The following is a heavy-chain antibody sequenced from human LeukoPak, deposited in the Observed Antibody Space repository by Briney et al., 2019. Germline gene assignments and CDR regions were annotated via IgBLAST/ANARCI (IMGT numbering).Heavy chain of an antibody. CDR3: AKDRTKYSSGWYVVDY. CDR1: GFTFSSYA. D-gene: IGHD6-19*01. Sequence: PGGSLRLSCAASGFTFSSYAMSWVRQAPGKGLEWVSAISGSGGSTYYADSVKGRFTISRDNSKNTLYLQMNSLRAEDTAVYYCAKDRTKYSSGWYVVDYWGQGTLVTVSS. CDR2: ISGSGGST. V-gene: IGHV3-23*01. J-gene: IGHJ4*02.